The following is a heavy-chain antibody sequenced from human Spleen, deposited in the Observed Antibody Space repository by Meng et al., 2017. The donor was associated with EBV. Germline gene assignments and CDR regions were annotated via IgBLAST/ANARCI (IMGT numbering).Heavy chain of an antibody. CDR2: TYYRSKWFN. V-gene: IGHV6-1*01. D-gene: IGHD5-12*01. Sequence: QGQLQQSSLGLVKPAQTLSLTCAISGDRVSSNSAAWIWIRQSPSRGLEWLGRTYYRSKWFNDYALSVKGRITIDPDTSKNQFSLQLNSVTPEDTAVYYCARQYIGSSFDYWGQGTLVTVSS. J-gene: IGHJ4*02. CDR3: ARQYIGSSFDY. CDR1: GDRVSSNSAA.